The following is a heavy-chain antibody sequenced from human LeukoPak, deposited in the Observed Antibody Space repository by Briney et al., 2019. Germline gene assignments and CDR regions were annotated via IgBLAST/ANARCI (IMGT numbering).Heavy chain of an antibody. J-gene: IGHJ4*02. CDR3: VKEFGGHSYGAYFDY. CDR1: TFTFSNYG. Sequence: PGGSLRLSCAASTFTFSNYGMQWVRQAPGKGLEWVAVVSSDGSVEYYGDSVKGRFTISRDNSKNTLYPQMNSLRVEDTAVYYCVKEFGGHSYGAYFDYWGQGTLVTVSS. D-gene: IGHD5-18*01. V-gene: IGHV3-30*18. CDR2: VSSDGSVE.